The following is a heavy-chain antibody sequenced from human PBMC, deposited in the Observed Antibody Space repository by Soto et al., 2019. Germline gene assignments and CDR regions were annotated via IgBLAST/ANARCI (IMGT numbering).Heavy chain of an antibody. Sequence: QVQLQESGPGLVKPSQTLSLTCTVSGGSISSGGYYWSWIRQHPGKGLEWIGYIYYSGSTYYNPSLKSRVTISVDTSKNQFSLKLSSVTDADTAVYYCARNYGSGSYPRETNYYYYGMDVWGQGTTVTVSS. J-gene: IGHJ6*02. V-gene: IGHV4-31*03. CDR2: IYYSGST. CDR3: ARNYGSGSYPRETNYYYYGMDV. D-gene: IGHD3-10*01. CDR1: GGSISSGGYY.